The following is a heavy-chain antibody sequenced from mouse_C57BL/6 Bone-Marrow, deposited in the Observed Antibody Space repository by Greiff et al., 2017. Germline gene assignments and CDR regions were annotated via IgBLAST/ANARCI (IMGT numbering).Heavy chain of an antibody. D-gene: IGHD1-1*01. V-gene: IGHV1-64*01. J-gene: IGHJ1*03. CDR1: GYTFTSYW. CDR2: IHPNSGST. CDR3: ARVDYYGSSYSWYFDV. Sequence: VKLQQPGAELVKPGASVKLSCKASGYTFTSYWMHWVKQRPGQGLEWIGMIHPNSGSTNYNEKFKSKATLTVDKSSSTAYMQLSSLTSEDSAVYYYARVDYYGSSYSWYFDVWGTGTTVTVSS.